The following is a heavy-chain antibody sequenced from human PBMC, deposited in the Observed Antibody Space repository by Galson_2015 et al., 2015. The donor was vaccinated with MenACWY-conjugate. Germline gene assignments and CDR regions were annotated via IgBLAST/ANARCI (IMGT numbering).Heavy chain of an antibody. Sequence: SLRLSCAASGLTLSSYWMSWARQAPGKGLEWVASIKQDGNDKEYLDSVKGRFTISRDNARNSLYLQMNSLRAEDTAICYCARGPRGQLPGVDFDYWGQGTLVTVSS. CDR2: IKQDGNDK. CDR1: GLTLSSYW. D-gene: IGHD1-26*01. J-gene: IGHJ4*02. CDR3: ARGPRGQLPGVDFDY. V-gene: IGHV3-7*03.